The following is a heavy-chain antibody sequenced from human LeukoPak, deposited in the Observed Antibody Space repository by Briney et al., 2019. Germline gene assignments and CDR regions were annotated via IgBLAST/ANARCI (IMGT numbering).Heavy chain of an antibody. CDR2: ISEYNGNT. J-gene: IGHJ5*02. CDR1: GYTFTSYG. Sequence: GASVKVSCKASGYTFTSYGINWVRQAPGQGLEWMGGISEYNGNTNYAQKFQGRVTMTTDTSTSTAYMELSRLRSDDTAVYYCARGSWDIVLMVYDNWFDPWGQGTLVTVSS. V-gene: IGHV1-18*01. D-gene: IGHD2-8*01. CDR3: ARGSWDIVLMVYDNWFDP.